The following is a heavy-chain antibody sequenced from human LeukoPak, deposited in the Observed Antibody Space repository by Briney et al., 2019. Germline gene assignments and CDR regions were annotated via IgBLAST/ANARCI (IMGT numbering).Heavy chain of an antibody. Sequence: ASVKVSCKASGYTFTSYHINWVRQATGQGLEWMGWMNPNSANTGYAQKFQGRVTMTTDTSTSTAYMELRSLRSDDTAIYYCARQVDTTMALPDYWGQGTLVTVSS. CDR1: GYTFTSYH. J-gene: IGHJ4*02. CDR3: ARQVDTTMALPDY. CDR2: MNPNSANT. V-gene: IGHV1-8*01. D-gene: IGHD5-18*01.